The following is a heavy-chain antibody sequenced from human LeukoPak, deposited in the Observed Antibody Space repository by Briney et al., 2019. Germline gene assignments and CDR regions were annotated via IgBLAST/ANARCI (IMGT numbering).Heavy chain of an antibody. Sequence: GASVKVSCKASGYTFTGYYMHWVRQAPGQGLEWMGWINPNSGGTNYAQKFQGRVTMTRDTSISTAYMELSRLRSDDTAVYYCARAAAIIRSWATGYWGQGTLVTVSS. V-gene: IGHV1-2*02. CDR1: GYTFTGYY. CDR2: INPNSGGT. J-gene: IGHJ4*02. D-gene: IGHD3-3*01. CDR3: ARAAAIIRSWATGY.